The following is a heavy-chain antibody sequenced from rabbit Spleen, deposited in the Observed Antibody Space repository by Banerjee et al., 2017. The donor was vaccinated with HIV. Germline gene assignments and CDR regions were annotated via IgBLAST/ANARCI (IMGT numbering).Heavy chain of an antibody. V-gene: IGHV1S45*01. CDR2: MYGGSSDNT. CDR3: ARDTGSSFSSYGMDL. CDR1: GFSFSDRDV. J-gene: IGHJ6*01. Sequence: QEQLVESGGGPVKPEGSLTLTCKASGFSFSDRDVMCWVRQAPGKGLEWIACMYGGSSDNTFYASWAKGRFTISKTSSTTVTLQMTSLTAADTATYFCARDTGSSFSSYGMDLWGPGTLVTVS. D-gene: IGHD8-1*01.